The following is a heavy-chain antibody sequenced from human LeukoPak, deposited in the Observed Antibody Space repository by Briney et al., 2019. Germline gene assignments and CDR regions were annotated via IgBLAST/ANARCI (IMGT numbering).Heavy chain of an antibody. CDR2: IYYSGST. CDR3: ARGGYGDSYYYYYMDV. V-gene: IGHV4-59*01. J-gene: IGHJ6*03. Sequence: PSETLSLTCTVSGGSISSYYWSWIRQPPGKGLEWIGYIYYSGSTNYNPSLKRRVTISVDTSKNQFSLKLSSVTAADTAVYYCARGGYGDSYYYYYMDVWGKGTTVTVSS. CDR1: GGSISSYY. D-gene: IGHD4-17*01.